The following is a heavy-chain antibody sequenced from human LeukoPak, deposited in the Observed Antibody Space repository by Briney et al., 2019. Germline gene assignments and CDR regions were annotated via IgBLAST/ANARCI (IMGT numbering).Heavy chain of an antibody. D-gene: IGHD3-10*01. CDR3: ARRYYYVSGSYYNHFDP. V-gene: IGHV4-39*02. CDR1: GGSISSSSYY. J-gene: IGHJ5*02. CDR2: MYHSGST. Sequence: PSEILSLTCTVSGGSISSSSYYWGWIRQPPGKGLEWIGSMYHSGSTYYNPSLKSRVTISVDTSKNHFSLKLSSVTAADTAVYCCARRYYYVSGSYYNHFDPWGQGTLVTVSS.